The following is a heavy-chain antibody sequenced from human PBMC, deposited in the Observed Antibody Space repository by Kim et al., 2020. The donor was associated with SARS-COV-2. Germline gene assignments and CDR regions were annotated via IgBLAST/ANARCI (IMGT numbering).Heavy chain of an antibody. CDR3: TGSPGGGPPFKIGFDP. CDR2: MNPKSGNT. J-gene: IGHJ5*02. Sequence: ASVKVSCKASGYTFTSYDINWVRQATGQGLEWMGWMNPKSGNTGYAQNFQGRVTMPRNTSIRTAYMELSSLSSDDTPGYYCTGSPGGGPPFKIGFDPWG. V-gene: IGHV1-8*01. D-gene: IGHD3-10*01. CDR1: GYTFTSYD.